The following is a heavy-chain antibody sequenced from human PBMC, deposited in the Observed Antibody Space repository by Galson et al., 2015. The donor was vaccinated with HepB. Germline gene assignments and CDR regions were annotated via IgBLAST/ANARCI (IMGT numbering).Heavy chain of an antibody. J-gene: IGHJ4*02. CDR2: IRPSGDDGT. V-gene: IGHV1-46*01. CDR1: GYTSTTYY. D-gene: IGHD1-26*01. CDR3: VREYRGGSFDY. Sequence: SVKVSCKASGYTSTTYYMHWVRQAPGQGLEWMGIIRPSGDDGTTYAQKFQGRVTMTRDTSTSTVYVDLSSLRSEDTAVYYCVREYRGGSFDYWGQGTLVTVSS.